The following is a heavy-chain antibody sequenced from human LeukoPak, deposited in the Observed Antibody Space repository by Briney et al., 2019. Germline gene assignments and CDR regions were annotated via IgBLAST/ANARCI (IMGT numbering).Heavy chain of an antibody. CDR1: GFTVSSNY. Sequence: GGSLRLSCAVSGFTVSSNYMSWVRQAPWKGLEWVSVIYSGGSTYYADSVKGRFTISRDNSKNTLYLQMNSLRVDDTAVYYCARDSDDTSGYFSPFDYWGQGTLVTVSS. D-gene: IGHD3-22*01. CDR3: ARDSDDTSGYFSPFDY. V-gene: IGHV3-53*01. CDR2: IYSGGST. J-gene: IGHJ4*02.